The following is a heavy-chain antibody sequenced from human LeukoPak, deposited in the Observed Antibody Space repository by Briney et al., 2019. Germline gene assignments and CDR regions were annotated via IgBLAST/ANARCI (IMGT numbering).Heavy chain of an antibody. CDR1: GFTFNSYA. Sequence: GGSLRLSCAASGFTFNSYAMHWVRQAPGKGLEWVVVISYDGSNKHYADSVKGRLTISRDNSKNTMYLQMNSLRIEDTAVYYCARDRGWAFDIWGQGTMVTVSS. CDR2: ISYDGSNK. V-gene: IGHV3-30-3*01. CDR3: ARDRGWAFDI. J-gene: IGHJ3*02.